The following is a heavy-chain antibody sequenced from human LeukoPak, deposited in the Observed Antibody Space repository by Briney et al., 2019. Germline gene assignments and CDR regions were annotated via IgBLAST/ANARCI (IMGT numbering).Heavy chain of an antibody. D-gene: IGHD6-19*01. V-gene: IGHV3-23*01. J-gene: IGHJ4*02. Sequence: PGGSLRLSCAASGFTFRSYAMNWVRQVRGKGLEWVSGISGSGTGTYYADSVKGRFTISRGNSKNTLFLQMNSLRAEDTAVYYCVKGSLYSSGCYDYWGQGTVVTVSA. CDR1: GFTFRSYA. CDR3: VKGSLYSSGCYDY. CDR2: ISGSGTGT.